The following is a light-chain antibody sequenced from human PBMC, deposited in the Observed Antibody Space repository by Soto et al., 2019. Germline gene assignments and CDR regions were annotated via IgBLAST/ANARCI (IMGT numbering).Light chain of an antibody. CDR2: DAS. CDR3: QQRNNWPPAT. CDR1: QSVGRH. V-gene: IGKV3-11*01. J-gene: IGKJ4*01. Sequence: EIVLTQSPATLSLSPGERATLSCRASQSVGRHLAWYQQQPGQAPRLLLYDASNRATGVPARFSGSGSGTDFTLSISSLEPEDFAVYYCQQRNNWPPATFGGGTKVEIK.